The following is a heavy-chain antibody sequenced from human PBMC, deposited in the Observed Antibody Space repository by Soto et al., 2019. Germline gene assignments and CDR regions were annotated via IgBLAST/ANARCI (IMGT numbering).Heavy chain of an antibody. V-gene: IGHV1-69*13. J-gene: IGHJ6*02. D-gene: IGHD3-3*01. Sequence: ASVKVSCKASGGTFSTYAISWVRQAPGQGLEWIGGIIPIIGTADYAQKFRGRVTITADESTSTAHMELSSLRSEDSAVYYCARDDVGSDYYHYYYYDMDVWGQGTTVTVSS. CDR3: ARDDVGSDYYHYYYYDMDV. CDR1: GGTFSTYA. CDR2: IIPIIGTA.